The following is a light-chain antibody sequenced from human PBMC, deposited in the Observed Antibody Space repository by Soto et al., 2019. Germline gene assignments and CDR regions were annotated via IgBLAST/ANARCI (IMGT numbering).Light chain of an antibody. Sequence: DIQMTQSPSSLSASVGDRVTITCRASQSISSYLNWYQQKPGKAPKLLIYAASSLQSGFPSRFSGSGSGTDFTLTISSLQPEDFATYYCQQSYSTPIFGPGTKVDIK. V-gene: IGKV1-39*01. CDR3: QQSYSTPI. J-gene: IGKJ3*01. CDR2: AAS. CDR1: QSISSY.